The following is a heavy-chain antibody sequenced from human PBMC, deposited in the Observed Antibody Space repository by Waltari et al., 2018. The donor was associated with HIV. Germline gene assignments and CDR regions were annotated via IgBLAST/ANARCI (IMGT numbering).Heavy chain of an antibody. CDR3: ARDQEFMTTVTPLAY. V-gene: IGHV3-33*01. Sequence: QVKLVASGAGAVQPGGSVGLSVAVSGFTSANYTILWVRQAPAKGLEWVAVIWYDGSKTYYEGSVKGRFTISSDTAKNTVYLQMSSLRAEDTALYYCARDQEFMTTVTPLAYWGQGTPVTVSS. CDR1: GFTSANYT. D-gene: IGHD4-4*01. CDR2: IWYDGSKT. J-gene: IGHJ4*02.